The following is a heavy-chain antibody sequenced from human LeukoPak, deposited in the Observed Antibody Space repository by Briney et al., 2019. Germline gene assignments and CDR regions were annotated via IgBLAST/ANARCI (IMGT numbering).Heavy chain of an antibody. CDR3: ARRFDS. CDR1: GDSISSYQ. CDR2: IYYSGST. V-gene: IGHV4-59*08. Sequence: NSSETLSLTCTVSGDSISSYQWNWVRQPPGKGLEWIGYIYYSGSTNYNPSLKSRVTISVDTSKNQFSLTLTSVTAADTAIYYCARRFDSWGQGALVTVSS. J-gene: IGHJ4*02.